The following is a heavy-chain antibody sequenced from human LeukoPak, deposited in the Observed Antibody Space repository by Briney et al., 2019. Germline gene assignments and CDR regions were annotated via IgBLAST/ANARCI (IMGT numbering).Heavy chain of an antibody. J-gene: IGHJ4*02. V-gene: IGHV4-34*01. D-gene: IGHD6-13*01. CDR3: ARAGGAAALY. CDR1: GGSFSGYY. CDR2: INHSGST. Sequence: KPSETLSLTCAVYGGSFSGYYWSWIRQPPGKGLEWIGEINHSGSTNYNPSLKSRVTISVDTSKNQFSLKLSSVTAADTAVYYCARAGGAAALYWGQGTLVTVSS.